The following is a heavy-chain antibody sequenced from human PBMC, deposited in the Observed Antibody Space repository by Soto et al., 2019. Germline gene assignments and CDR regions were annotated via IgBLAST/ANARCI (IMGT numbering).Heavy chain of an antibody. D-gene: IGHD3-16*02. Sequence: SETLSLTCAVSGGSISTNNRWHWVRQPPGQGLEWIGEIYHSGSTNYSPSLKSRVTMSVDKSKSQFSLSLSAVTAADTAVYYCARERGAGTYQGFDYWGQGTLVTVSS. CDR2: IYHSGST. V-gene: IGHV4-4*02. CDR3: ARERGAGTYQGFDY. J-gene: IGHJ4*02. CDR1: GGSISTNNR.